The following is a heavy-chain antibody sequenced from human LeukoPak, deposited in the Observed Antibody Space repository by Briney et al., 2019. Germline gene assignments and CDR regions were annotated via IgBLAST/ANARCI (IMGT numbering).Heavy chain of an antibody. J-gene: IGHJ5*02. D-gene: IGHD3-10*01. CDR2: IFSNDEK. CDR3: ARIRGLGVNWFDP. CDR1: GFSLSNARMG. Sequence: SGPTLVNPTETLTQTCTVSGFSLSNARMGVSWIRQPPGKALEWLAHIFSNDEKSYSTSLKRRLTISKDTSKSQVVLTMTNMDPVDTAIYYCARIRGLGVNWFDPWGQGTLVTVSS. V-gene: IGHV2-26*01.